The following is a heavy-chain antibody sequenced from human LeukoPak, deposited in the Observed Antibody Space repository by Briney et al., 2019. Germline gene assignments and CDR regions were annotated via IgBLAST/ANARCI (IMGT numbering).Heavy chain of an antibody. Sequence: PSEALSLTCTVSGDSVSSDYWSWIRQPPGKGLEWIAYTSYSGNTNYNPSLKSRVTISVDTSRNQVSLKLKSVTAADTAVFYCARHNPKSLGNFDYWGRGTLVSVSS. CDR2: TSYSGNT. V-gene: IGHV4-59*08. D-gene: IGHD1-14*01. CDR1: GDSVSSDY. CDR3: ARHNPKSLGNFDY. J-gene: IGHJ4*02.